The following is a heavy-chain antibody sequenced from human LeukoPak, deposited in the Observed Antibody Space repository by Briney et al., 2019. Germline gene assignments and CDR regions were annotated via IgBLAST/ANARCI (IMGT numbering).Heavy chain of an antibody. Sequence: PSETLSLTCAVYGGSFSGYYWSWIRQPPGKGLEWIGEINHSGSTNYNPSLKSRVTISVDTSKNQFSLKLSSVTAADTAVYYCARGYGPKIDYWGRGTLVTVSS. CDR2: INHSGST. D-gene: IGHD3-10*01. J-gene: IGHJ4*02. CDR3: ARGYGPKIDY. V-gene: IGHV4-34*01. CDR1: GGSFSGYY.